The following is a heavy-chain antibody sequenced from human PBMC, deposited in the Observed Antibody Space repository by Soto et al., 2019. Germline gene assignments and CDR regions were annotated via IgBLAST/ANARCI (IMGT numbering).Heavy chain of an antibody. CDR3: ARESVYDTVTTGYFDY. CDR1: GYTFTSYY. CDR2: INPSGGST. Sequence: QVQLVQSGAEVKKPGASVKVSCKASGYTFTSYYMHWVRQAPGQGLEWMGIINPSGGSTSYAQKFQGRVTMTRDTSTSTVYMELSSLRSEDTAVYYCARESVYDTVTTGYFDYWGQGTLVTVSS. V-gene: IGHV1-46*01. D-gene: IGHD4-17*01. J-gene: IGHJ4*02.